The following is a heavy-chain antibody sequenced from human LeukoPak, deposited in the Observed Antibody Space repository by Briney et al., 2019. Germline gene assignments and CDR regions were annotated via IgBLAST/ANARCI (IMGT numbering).Heavy chain of an antibody. J-gene: IGHJ6*03. CDR3: ARSRGARRYYDSSGYYLAYYYYYMDV. CDR2: IYTSGST. V-gene: IGHV4-4*07. D-gene: IGHD3-22*01. CDR1: GGSISSYY. Sequence: SETLSLTCTASGGSISSYYWSWIRQPAGKGLEWIGRIYTSGSTNYNPSLKSRVTMSVDTSKNQFSLKLSSVTAADTAVYYCARSRGARRYYDSSGYYLAYYYYYMDVWGKGTTVTVSS.